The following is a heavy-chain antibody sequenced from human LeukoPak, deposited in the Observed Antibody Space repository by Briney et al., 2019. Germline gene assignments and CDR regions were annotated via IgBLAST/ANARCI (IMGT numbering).Heavy chain of an antibody. J-gene: IGHJ3*02. Sequence: PGGSLRLSCAASGFTFSSYAMSWVGQAPGKGLEWVAAISGSGGSTYYADSVKGRFTISRDNSKNTLYLQMNSLRAEDTAVYYCAKEGNSSSWYNDAFDIWGQGTMVTVSS. V-gene: IGHV3-23*01. CDR1: GFTFSSYA. CDR2: ISGSGGST. CDR3: AKEGNSSSWYNDAFDI. D-gene: IGHD6-13*01.